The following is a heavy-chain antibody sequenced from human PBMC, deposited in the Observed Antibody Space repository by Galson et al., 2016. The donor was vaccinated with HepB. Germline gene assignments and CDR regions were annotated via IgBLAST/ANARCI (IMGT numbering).Heavy chain of an antibody. Sequence: SLRLSCAASEFTFSSYSMNWVRQAPGKGLEWVPSISSSSSAIHYADSVKGRFTIARDNAKNSLYLQMNSLRDEDTAVYYCARGSSTHYYYYDGLDVWGQGTTVTVSS. J-gene: IGHJ6*02. CDR3: ARGSSTHYYYYDGLDV. D-gene: IGHD6-6*01. CDR2: ISSSSSAI. CDR1: EFTFSSYS. V-gene: IGHV3-48*02.